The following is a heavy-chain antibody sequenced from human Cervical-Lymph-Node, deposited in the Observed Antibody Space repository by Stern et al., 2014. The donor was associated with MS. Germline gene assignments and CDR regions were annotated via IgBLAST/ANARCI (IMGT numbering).Heavy chain of an antibody. J-gene: IGHJ3*02. Sequence: VQLVQSGAEVKKPGASVTVSCTASGYSFNSYGISWVRQAPGQGIEWMVWISADNGNTNYAQKLQGRVTMTTDTSSSTAYMELRSLRSDDTAVYYCARGLLGSENAFDIWGQGTMVTVSS. CDR1: GYSFNSYG. CDR3: ARGLLGSENAFDI. CDR2: ISADNGNT. D-gene: IGHD2-15*01. V-gene: IGHV1-18*01.